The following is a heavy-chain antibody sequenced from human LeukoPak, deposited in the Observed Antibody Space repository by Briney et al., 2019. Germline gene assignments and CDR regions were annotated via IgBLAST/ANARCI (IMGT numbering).Heavy chain of an antibody. V-gene: IGHV5-51*01. J-gene: IGHJ3*02. CDR3: ARHKSAMDDAFDI. CDR2: IYPGDSDT. Sequence: GESLKISCKGSGYSFTSYWIGWVRQMPGKGLEWMGIIYPGDSDTRYSPSFQGQVTISVDKSISTAYLQWSSLKASDTAMYYCARHKSAMDDAFDIWGQGTMVTVSS. D-gene: IGHD2-2*01. CDR1: GYSFTSYW.